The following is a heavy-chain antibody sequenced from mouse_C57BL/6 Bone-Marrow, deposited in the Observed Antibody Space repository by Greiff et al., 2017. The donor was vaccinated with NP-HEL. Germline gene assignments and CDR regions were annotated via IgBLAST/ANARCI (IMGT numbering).Heavy chain of an antibody. J-gene: IGHJ2*01. Sequence: VQLQQSGAELVRPGTSVKLSCKASGYTFTSYWMHWVKQRPGQGLEWIGVIDPSDSYTNYNQKFKGKATLTVDTSSSTAYMQLSSLTSEDSAVYYCARYYDYDYWGQGTTLTVSS. CDR1: GYTFTSYW. CDR2: IDPSDSYT. D-gene: IGHD2-4*01. CDR3: ARYYDYDY. V-gene: IGHV1-59*01.